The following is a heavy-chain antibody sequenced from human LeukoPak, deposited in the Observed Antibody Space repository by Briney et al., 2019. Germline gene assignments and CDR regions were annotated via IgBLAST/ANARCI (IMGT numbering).Heavy chain of an antibody. CDR3: ARHGFCTSSSCPVDY. D-gene: IGHD2-15*01. CDR1: GYRFTTYW. J-gene: IGHJ4*02. Sequence: HGESLKISCKGSGYRFTTYWIGWVRQMPGKGLEWMGIIYPGDSDIRYSPSFQGQVTISADKSISIAYLQWSSLKASDTAMYYCARHGFCTSSSCPVDYWGQGTLVTVSS. V-gene: IGHV5-51*01. CDR2: IYPGDSDI.